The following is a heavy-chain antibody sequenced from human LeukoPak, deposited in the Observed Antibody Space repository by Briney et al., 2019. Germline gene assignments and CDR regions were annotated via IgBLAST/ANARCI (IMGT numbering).Heavy chain of an antibody. D-gene: IGHD3-3*01. CDR1: GGSISSYY. CDR2: IYTSGST. J-gene: IGHJ4*02. CDR3: ARGITIFGVVSNYHFDY. V-gene: IGHV4-4*07. Sequence: PSETLSLTCTVSGGSISSYYWSWIRKPARKGLEWIGRIYTSGSTNYNPSLKSRVTMSVDTSKNQFSLKLSSVTAADTAVYYCARGITIFGVVSNYHFDYWGQGTLVTVSS.